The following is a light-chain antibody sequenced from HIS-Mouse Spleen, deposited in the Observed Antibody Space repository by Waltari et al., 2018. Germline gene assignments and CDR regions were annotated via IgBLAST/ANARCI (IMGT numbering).Light chain of an antibody. CDR2: DDS. CDR1: NTGSKS. Sequence: SYVLTQPLSVSVAPGKTARITCGGNNTGSKSVHWYQQKPGQAPVLVVYDDSDRPSGIPERFSGSNSGNTATLTISRVEAGDEADYYCQVWDSSSDHPYVFGTGTKVTVL. CDR3: QVWDSSSDHPYV. J-gene: IGLJ1*01. V-gene: IGLV3-21*03.